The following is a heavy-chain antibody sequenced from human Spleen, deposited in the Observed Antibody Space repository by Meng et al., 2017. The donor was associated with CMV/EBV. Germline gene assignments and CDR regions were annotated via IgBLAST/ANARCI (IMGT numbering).Heavy chain of an antibody. CDR2: IYWNDDN. Sequence: SGPTLVKPTQTLTLTCTFSGFSLSTSGVSVGWIRQPPGKALEWLALIYWNDDNRYSPSLRSRLTITKDTSKNQVVLTMTNMDPVDTATYFCAHNFEAGSWGPHNWFDPWGQGTLVTVSS. D-gene: IGHD6-13*01. CDR3: AHNFEAGSWGPHNWFDP. J-gene: IGHJ5*02. CDR1: GFSLSTSGVS. V-gene: IGHV2-5*01.